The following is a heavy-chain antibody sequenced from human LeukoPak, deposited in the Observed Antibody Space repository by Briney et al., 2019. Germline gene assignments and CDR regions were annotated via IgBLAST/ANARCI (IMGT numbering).Heavy chain of an antibody. CDR3: AREPPGY. CDR2: IYTNGGA. Sequence: SETLSLTCTVPVGPVTSGIYYWNWIRQPAGKGLEWIGRIYTNGGASYNPSLKSRVTISIDASKNQFSLKLSSVTAADTAVYYCAREPPGYWGQGILVTVSS. CDR1: VGPVTSGIYY. J-gene: IGHJ4*02. V-gene: IGHV4-61*02.